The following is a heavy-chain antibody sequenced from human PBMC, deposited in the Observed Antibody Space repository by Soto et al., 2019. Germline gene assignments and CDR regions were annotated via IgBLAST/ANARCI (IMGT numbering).Heavy chain of an antibody. CDR2: INHSGST. J-gene: IGHJ4*02. CDR3: ARGGPRPFDY. CDR1: GGSFSGYY. V-gene: IGHV4-34*01. D-gene: IGHD6-25*01. Sequence: SETLSLTCAVYGGSFSGYYWSWIRQPPGKGLEWIGEINHSGSTNYNPSLKSRVTISVDTSKNQFSLKLSSATAADTAVYYCARGGPRPFDYWGQGTLVTVSS.